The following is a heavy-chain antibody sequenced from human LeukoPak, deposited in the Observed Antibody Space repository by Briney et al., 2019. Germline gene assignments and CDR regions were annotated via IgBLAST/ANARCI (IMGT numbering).Heavy chain of an antibody. Sequence: TETLSLTCAVYGGSFSEHYWSWIRQPPGKGLEWIGEVNHSGRTNYYPSLKSRVTISADRSQNQFSLKLSSVTAADTAVYYCARGLGLRVMTTVTTFDYWGQGTLVTVST. J-gene: IGHJ4*02. CDR1: GGSFSEHY. V-gene: IGHV4-34*01. CDR3: ARGLGLRVMTTVTTFDY. D-gene: IGHD4-17*01. CDR2: VNHSGRT.